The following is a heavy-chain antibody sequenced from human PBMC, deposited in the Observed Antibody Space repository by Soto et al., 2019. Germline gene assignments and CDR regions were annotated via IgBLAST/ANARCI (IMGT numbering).Heavy chain of an antibody. J-gene: IGHJ3*02. Sequence: GGSLRLSCAASGFTFDDYTMHWVRQAPGKGLEWVSLISWDGGSTYYADSVKGRFTISRDNSKNSLYLQMNSLRTEDTASYYCAKGRYDSSGYYFEGDAFDIWGQGTMVTVSS. CDR2: ISWDGGST. CDR3: AKGRYDSSGYYFEGDAFDI. CDR1: GFTFDDYT. V-gene: IGHV3-43*01. D-gene: IGHD3-22*01.